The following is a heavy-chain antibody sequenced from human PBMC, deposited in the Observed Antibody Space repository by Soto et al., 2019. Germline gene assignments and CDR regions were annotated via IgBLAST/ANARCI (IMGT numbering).Heavy chain of an antibody. CDR2: VYPRDSDT. CDR3: ARPPLPGYSIHFNS. CDR1: GYIFIDYW. V-gene: IGHV5-51*01. Sequence: GESLKISCKASGYIFIDYWIGWVRQMPGKGLEWMGIVYPRDSDTRYSPSFQGQVNISADRSTGTAFLQWRSLKASDTALYYCARPPLPGYSIHFNSWGQGTLVTVSS. J-gene: IGHJ4*02. D-gene: IGHD2-15*01.